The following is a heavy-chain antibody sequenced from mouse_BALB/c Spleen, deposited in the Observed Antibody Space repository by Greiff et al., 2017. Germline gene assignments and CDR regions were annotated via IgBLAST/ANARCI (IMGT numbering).Heavy chain of an antibody. V-gene: IGHV14-3*02. J-gene: IGHJ4*01. CDR3: ARDYYGSVLYAMDY. CDR1: GFNIKDTY. Sequence: VQLKQSGAELVKPGASVKLSCTASGFNIKDTYMHWVKQRPEQGLEWIGRIDPANGNTKYDPKFQGKATITADTSSNTAYLQLSSLTSEDTAVYYCARDYYGSVLYAMDYWGQGTSVTVSS. CDR2: IDPANGNT. D-gene: IGHD1-1*01.